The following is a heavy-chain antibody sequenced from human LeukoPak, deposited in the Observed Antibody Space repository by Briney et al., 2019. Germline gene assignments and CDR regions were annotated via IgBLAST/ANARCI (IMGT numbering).Heavy chain of an antibody. J-gene: IGHJ6*04. CDR2: IYYSGST. Sequence: SETLSLTCTVSGGSISSYYWSWIRQPPGKGLEWIGYIYYSGSTNYNPSLKSRVTISVDTSKNQFSLKLSSVTAADMAVYFCARDSGPRGGYDYWSGYSPADVWGKGTTVTVSS. CDR1: GGSISSYY. V-gene: IGHV4-59*01. D-gene: IGHD3-3*01. CDR3: ARDSGPRGGYDYWSGYSPADV.